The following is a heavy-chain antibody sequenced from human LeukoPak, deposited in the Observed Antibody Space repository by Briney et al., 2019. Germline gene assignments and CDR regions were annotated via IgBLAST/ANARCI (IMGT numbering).Heavy chain of an antibody. CDR1: GGSFSGYY. J-gene: IGHJ5*02. V-gene: IGHV4-34*01. CDR3: ARGGDYGDYWWFDP. CDR2: INHSGST. D-gene: IGHD4-17*01. Sequence: SETLSLTCAVYGGSFSGYYWSWIRQPPGKGLEWIGEINHSGSTNYNPSLKSRVTISVDTSKNQFSLKLNSVTAADTAVYYCARGGDYGDYWWFDPWGQGTLVTVFS.